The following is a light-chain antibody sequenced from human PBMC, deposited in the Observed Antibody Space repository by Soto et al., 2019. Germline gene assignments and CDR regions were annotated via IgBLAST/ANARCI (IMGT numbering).Light chain of an antibody. J-gene: IGKJ2*01. V-gene: IGKV3-20*01. CDR2: GAS. CDR1: QSVSSSY. Sequence: EIVLTQSPGTLSLSPGERATLSCRASQSVSSSYLAWYQQKPGQAPRLLIYGASSRATGIPDRFSGSGSGTDFTRTISRLEPEDCAVYYCQLYGSSPRYTFGQGTKLEIK. CDR3: QLYGSSPRYT.